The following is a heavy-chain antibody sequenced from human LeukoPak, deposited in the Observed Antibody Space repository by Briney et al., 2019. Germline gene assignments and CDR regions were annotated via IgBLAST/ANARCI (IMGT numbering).Heavy chain of an antibody. D-gene: IGHD5-18*01. J-gene: IGHJ4*02. CDR3: ARVKRGYSYALITYFDY. CDR2: INHSGST. V-gene: IGHV4-34*01. CDR1: GGSFSGYY. Sequence: PSETLSLTCAVYGGSFSGYYWSWIRHPPGKGLEWIGEINHSGSTNYNPSLKSRVTISVDTAKNQFSLKLSSVTAADTAVFYSARVKRGYSYALITYFDYWGQGTLVTVSS.